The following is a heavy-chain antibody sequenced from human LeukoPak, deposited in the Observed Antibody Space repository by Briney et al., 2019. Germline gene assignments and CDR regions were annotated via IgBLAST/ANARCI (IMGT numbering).Heavy chain of an antibody. D-gene: IGHD4/OR15-4a*01. CDR3: ARDYDYSLDY. J-gene: IGHJ4*02. V-gene: IGHV3-7*01. CDR1: GLTLGNYW. Sequence: GVSLRLFCAASGLTLGNYWMSWVRQAQGKGLEWVANINLDGGDKSYVGSVKGRFTISRDNAKNSLYLQMNSLGAEDTAVYYCARDYDYSLDYWGQGTLVTVSS. CDR2: INLDGGDK.